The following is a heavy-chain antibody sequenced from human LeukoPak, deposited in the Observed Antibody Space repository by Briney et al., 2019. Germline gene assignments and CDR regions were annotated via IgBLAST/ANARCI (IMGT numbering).Heavy chain of an antibody. CDR3: ARGESITIFGVVQTSWAFDI. CDR1: GFTVSSNY. J-gene: IGHJ3*02. Sequence: PGGSLRLSCAASGFTVSSNYMSWVCQAPGKGLEWVSVIYSGGSTYYADSVKGRFTISRDNSKNTLYLQMNSLRAEDTAVYYCARGESITIFGVVQTSWAFDIWGQGTMVTVSS. CDR2: IYSGGST. V-gene: IGHV3-53*01. D-gene: IGHD3-3*01.